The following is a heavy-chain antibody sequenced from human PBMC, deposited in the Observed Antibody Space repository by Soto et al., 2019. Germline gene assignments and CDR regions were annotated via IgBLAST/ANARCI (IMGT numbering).Heavy chain of an antibody. Sequence: PGGSLRLSCAASGFTFSSYGMHWVRQAPGKGLKWVAVISYDGSNKYYADSVKGRFTISRDNSKNTLYLQMNSLRAENTAVYYCAKNLTRTARAVDAFDIWAQGTMVTVSS. V-gene: IGHV3-30*18. CDR3: AKNLTRTARAVDAFDI. CDR1: GFTFSSYG. D-gene: IGHD5-18*01. J-gene: IGHJ3*02. CDR2: ISYDGSNK.